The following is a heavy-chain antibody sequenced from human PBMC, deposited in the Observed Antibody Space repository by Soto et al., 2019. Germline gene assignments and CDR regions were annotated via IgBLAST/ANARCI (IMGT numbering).Heavy chain of an antibody. V-gene: IGHV1-58*01. J-gene: IGHJ6*02. D-gene: IGHD2-21*01. CDR3: AAPLLRVGMTAYYYSMDV. Sequence: ASVKVSCKASGFTFTSSAVQWVRQARGQRLEWIGWIVVGSGNTNYAQKFQERVTITRDMSTSTAYMELSSLRSEDTAVYYCAAPLLRVGMTAYYYSMDVWGQGTTVAVSS. CDR1: GFTFTSSA. CDR2: IVVGSGNT.